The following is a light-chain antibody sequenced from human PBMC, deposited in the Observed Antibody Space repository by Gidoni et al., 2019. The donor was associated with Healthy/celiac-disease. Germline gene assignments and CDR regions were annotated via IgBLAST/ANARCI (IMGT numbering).Light chain of an antibody. CDR2: GAS. V-gene: IGKV3-20*01. J-gene: IGKJ1*01. CDR3: QQHYSSLWT. CDR1: QSVSSSF. Sequence: DIVLTQSPGTLSLSPGERATLSCRASQSVSSSFLAWYQQKPGQAPRLLIYGASSRATGIPDRFSGSGSGTDFTLTISRLEPEDFAMYYCQQHYSSLWTFGQGTRVEIK.